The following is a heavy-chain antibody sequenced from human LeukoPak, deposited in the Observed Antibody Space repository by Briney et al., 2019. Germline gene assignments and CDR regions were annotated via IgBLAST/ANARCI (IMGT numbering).Heavy chain of an antibody. J-gene: IGHJ4*02. Sequence: PSETLSLTCTVSSGSISSSSYYWGWIRQPPGKGLEWIGNIYYSGSTYYNPSLKSRVTISVDTSQSQFSLRLSSVTAADTAVYYCARYDSGGLYRNFDYWGQGTLVTVSS. V-gene: IGHV4-39*01. CDR3: ARYDSGGLYRNFDY. CDR1: SGSISSSSYY. D-gene: IGHD3-22*01. CDR2: IYYSGST.